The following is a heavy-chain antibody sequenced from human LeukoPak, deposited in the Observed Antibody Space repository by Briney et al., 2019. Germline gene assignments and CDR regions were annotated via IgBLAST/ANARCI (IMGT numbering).Heavy chain of an antibody. Sequence: SETLSLTCTVSSGSISSHYWSWIRQPPGKGLEWIGYIHDSGDSNYNPSLRSRVTMSVDTSKNQFSLKLSSVTAADTAVYYCARGGSDYYDSSGPEDAFDIWGQGTMVTVSS. CDR1: SGSISSHY. V-gene: IGHV4-59*11. CDR3: ARGGSDYYDSSGPEDAFDI. J-gene: IGHJ3*02. CDR2: IHDSGDS. D-gene: IGHD3-22*01.